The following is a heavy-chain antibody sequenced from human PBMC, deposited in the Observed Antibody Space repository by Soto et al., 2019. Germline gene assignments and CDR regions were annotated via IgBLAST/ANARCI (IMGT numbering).Heavy chain of an antibody. J-gene: IGHJ6*02. D-gene: IGHD5-12*01. Sequence: SLRLSCAASEFIFNNAWMNWVRQAPGKGLEWVGHIKRKTEGGTTDYAAPVKGRFTISRDDSKNMVYLQMSSLRTEDTAVYYCTSNNIVIPDYGLDVWGQGTTVPVSS. CDR3: TSNNIVIPDYGLDV. CDR2: IKRKTEGGTT. CDR1: EFIFNNAW. V-gene: IGHV3-15*01.